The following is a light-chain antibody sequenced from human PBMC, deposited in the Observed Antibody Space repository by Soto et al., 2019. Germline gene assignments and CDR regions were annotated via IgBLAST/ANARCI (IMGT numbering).Light chain of an antibody. Sequence: AIQLTQSPSSLSASVGDRVTITCRASQGISSALAWYQQKPGKAPKLLIYDASSLESGVPSRFSGSGSGTDFPLTISRLQPEDFATYYCQQFNSYLFTFGPGTKVDIK. CDR1: QGISSA. CDR2: DAS. CDR3: QQFNSYLFT. V-gene: IGKV1-13*02. J-gene: IGKJ3*01.